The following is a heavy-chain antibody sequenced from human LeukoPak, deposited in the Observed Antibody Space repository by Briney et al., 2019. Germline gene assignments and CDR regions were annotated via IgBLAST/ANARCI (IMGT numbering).Heavy chain of an antibody. D-gene: IGHD6-13*01. CDR1: GGSISSYY. CDR2: IYTSGST. J-gene: IGHJ4*02. CDR3: ARAYSSSWYFDY. Sequence: SETLSLTCTVSGGSISSYYWSWIQQPAGKGLEWIGRIYTSGSTNYNPSLKSRVTISVDTSKNQFSLKLSSVTAADTAVYYCARAYSSSWYFDYWGQGTLVTVSS. V-gene: IGHV4-4*07.